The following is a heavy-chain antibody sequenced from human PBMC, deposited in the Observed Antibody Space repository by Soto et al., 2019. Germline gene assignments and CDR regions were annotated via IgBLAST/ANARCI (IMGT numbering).Heavy chain of an antibody. J-gene: IGHJ4*02. CDR1: GFTFSSYA. CDR2: ISVSGDST. Sequence: EVQLLESGGGLVQPGGSLRLSCAASGFTFSSYAMSWVRQAPGKGLEWVSGISVSGDSTYYAGSVKGRFTISRDNSKSALYLQMNSMRAEDTAVYYCAEIFRYGDPEYWGQGALVTVSS. D-gene: IGHD2-21*02. V-gene: IGHV3-23*01. CDR3: AEIFRYGDPEY.